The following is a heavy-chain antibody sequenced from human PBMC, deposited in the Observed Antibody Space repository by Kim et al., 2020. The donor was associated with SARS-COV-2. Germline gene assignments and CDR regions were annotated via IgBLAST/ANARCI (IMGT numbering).Heavy chain of an antibody. CDR1: GFTFSSYA. V-gene: IGHV3-23*01. D-gene: IGHD3-22*01. CDR2: ISDNGDST. J-gene: IGHJ2*01. Sequence: GGSLRLSCAASGFTFSSYAMTWVRQAPGKGLEWVSAISDNGDSTYYADSVKGRFSISRDNSKNTLYLQMNSLRAEDTAVYYCAKGSSYYVSSGYYYPYWYFDLWGRGTLVTVSS. CDR3: AKGSSYYVSSGYYYPYWYFDL.